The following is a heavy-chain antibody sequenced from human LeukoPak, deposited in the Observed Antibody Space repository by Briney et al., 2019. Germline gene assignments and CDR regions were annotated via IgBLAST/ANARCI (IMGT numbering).Heavy chain of an antibody. CDR2: VSPGGST. V-gene: IGHV4-34*01. CDR3: ARDGGTRLGFDP. Sequence: SEILSLTCAMHSESSGGDDWTWIRQPPGKGLEWIGEVSPGGSTRYNPSLRSRVTISLDTSRSRFSLRLSSVTAADTGVYYCARDGGTRLGFDPWGQGTLVTVSS. D-gene: IGHD3-16*01. J-gene: IGHJ5*02. CDR1: SESSGGDD.